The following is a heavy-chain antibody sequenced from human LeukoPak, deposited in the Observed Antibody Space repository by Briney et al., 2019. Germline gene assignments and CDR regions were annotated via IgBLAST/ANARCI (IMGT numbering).Heavy chain of an antibody. D-gene: IGHD3-22*01. CDR2: INPNSGGT. CDR3: AREGNYYDSSGPNWFDP. J-gene: IGHJ5*02. V-gene: IGHV1-2*02. Sequence: ASVKVSCKASGYTFTGYYMHWVRQAPGQGLEWIGWINPNSGGTNYAQKIQGRVTMTRDTSISTAYMELSSLRSDDTAVYYCAREGNYYDSSGPNWFDPWGQGTLVTVSS. CDR1: GYTFTGYY.